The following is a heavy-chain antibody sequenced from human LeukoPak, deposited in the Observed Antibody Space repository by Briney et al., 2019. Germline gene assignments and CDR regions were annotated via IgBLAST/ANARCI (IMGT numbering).Heavy chain of an antibody. J-gene: IGHJ4*02. D-gene: IGHD3-22*01. V-gene: IGHV3-53*01. Sequence: TGGSLRLSCAASGFTFSSYAMSWVRQAPGKGLEWVSVIYSGGSTYYADSVKGRFTISRDNSKNTLYLQMNSLRAEDTAVYYCARVGYYYDSSGYPCWGQGTLVTVSS. CDR2: IYSGGST. CDR1: GFTFSSYA. CDR3: ARVGYYYDSSGYPC.